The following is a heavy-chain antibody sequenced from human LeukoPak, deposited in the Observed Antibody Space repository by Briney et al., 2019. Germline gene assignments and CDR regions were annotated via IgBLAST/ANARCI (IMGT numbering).Heavy chain of an antibody. CDR2: INHSGST. V-gene: IGHV4-39*01. D-gene: IGHD3-16*02. CDR1: GGSISSSTDY. Sequence: PSETLSLTCTVSGGSISSSTDYWGWIRQPPGKGLEWIGEINHSGSTNYNPSLKSRVTISVDTSKNQFSLKLSSVTAADTAVYYCARHRGGNPDYWGQGTLVTVSS. CDR3: ARHRGGNPDY. J-gene: IGHJ4*02.